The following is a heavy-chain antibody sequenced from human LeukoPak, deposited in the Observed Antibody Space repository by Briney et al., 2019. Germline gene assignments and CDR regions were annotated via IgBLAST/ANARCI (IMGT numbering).Heavy chain of an antibody. V-gene: IGHV3-30*03. Sequence: GGSLRLSCAASGFTFSSYGMHWVRQAPGKGLEWVAVISYDGSNKYYADSLKGRFTISRDNSKNTLYPQMNSLRAEDTAVYYCCKMAAIGYWGQGTLVTVSS. CDR3: CKMAAIGY. CDR2: ISYDGSNK. D-gene: IGHD5-24*01. CDR1: GFTFSSYG. J-gene: IGHJ4*02.